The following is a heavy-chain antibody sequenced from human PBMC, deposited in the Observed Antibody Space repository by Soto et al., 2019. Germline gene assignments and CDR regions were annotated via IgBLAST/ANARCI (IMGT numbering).Heavy chain of an antibody. V-gene: IGHV3-30*18. CDR3: AKPVRFLEWLLEFYYYMDV. CDR1: GFTFSSYG. J-gene: IGHJ6*03. D-gene: IGHD3-3*01. CDR2: ISYDGSNK. Sequence: GGSLRLSCAASGFTFSSYGMHWVRQAPGKGLEWVAVISYDGSNKYYADSVKGRFTISRDNSKNTLYLQMNSLRAEDTAVYYCAKPVRFLEWLLEFYYYMDVWGKGTTVTVSS.